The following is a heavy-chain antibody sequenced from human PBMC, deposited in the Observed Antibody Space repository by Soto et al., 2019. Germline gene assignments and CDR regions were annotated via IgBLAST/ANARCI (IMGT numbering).Heavy chain of an antibody. J-gene: IGHJ6*02. CDR2: IYTSGST. CDR1: GGSISSYY. V-gene: IGHV4-4*07. D-gene: IGHD6-6*01. CDR3: ARSIAARPGLYYYYYGMDV. Sequence: KASETLSLTCTVSGGSISSYYWSWIRQPAGKGLEWIGRIYTSGSTNYNPSLKSRVTMSVDTSKNQFSLKLSSVTAADTAVYYCARSIAARPGLYYYYYGMDVWGQGTTVTVSS.